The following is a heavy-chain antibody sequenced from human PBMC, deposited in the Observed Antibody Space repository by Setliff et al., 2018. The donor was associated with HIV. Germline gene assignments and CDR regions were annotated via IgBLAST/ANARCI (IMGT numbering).Heavy chain of an antibody. CDR3: ARTEYFDFWSGPRGFDP. J-gene: IGHJ5*02. CDR2: INPNSGGT. V-gene: IGHV1-2*02. Sequence: ASVKVSCKASGYTFTGYYMHWVRQAPGQGLEWMGWINPNSGGTNYAQKFQGRVTMTIDTSVNTAYLELSRLRTDDTAVYYCARTEYFDFWSGPRGFDPWGQGTLVTVSS. CDR1: GYTFTGYY. D-gene: IGHD3-3*01.